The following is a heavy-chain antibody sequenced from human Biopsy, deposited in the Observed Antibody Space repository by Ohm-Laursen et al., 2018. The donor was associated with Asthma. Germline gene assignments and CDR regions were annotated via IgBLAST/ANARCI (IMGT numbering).Heavy chain of an antibody. V-gene: IGHV3-30-3*01. Sequence: SLRLSCSASRFTYEMHWVRQAPGKGLEWVAVPSYDGSSIYYADSVKGRFTISRDNSKNTLSLQMNSLTAEDTAVYYCAREGVAGTHIEDWGQGTLVTVSS. CDR3: AREGVAGTHIED. CDR2: PSYDGSSI. CDR1: RFTYE. D-gene: IGHD6-19*01. J-gene: IGHJ4*02.